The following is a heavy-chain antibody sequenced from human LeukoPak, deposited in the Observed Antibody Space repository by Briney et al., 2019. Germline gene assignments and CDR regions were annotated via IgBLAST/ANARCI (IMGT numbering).Heavy chain of an antibody. CDR2: IYTSGST. V-gene: IGHV4-61*02. Sequence: SETLSLTCTVSGGSISSGSYYWSWLRQPAGKGLEWIGRIYTSGSTNYNPSLKSRVTISVDTSKNQFSLRPSSVTAADTAVYYCAFERSSGGSWDYYYYYMDVWGKGTTVTVSS. CDR3: AFERSSGGSWDYYYYYMDV. D-gene: IGHD2-15*01. J-gene: IGHJ6*03. CDR1: GGSISSGSYY.